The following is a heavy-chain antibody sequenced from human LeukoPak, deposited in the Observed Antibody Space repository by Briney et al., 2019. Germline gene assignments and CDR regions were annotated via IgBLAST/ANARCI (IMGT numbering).Heavy chain of an antibody. V-gene: IGHV1-24*01. CDR1: GYTLTELS. Sequence: GASVKVSCKVSGYTLTELSMHWVRQAPGKGLEWMGGFDPEDGETIYAQKFQGRVTMTEDTSTDTAYMELSSLRSEDTAVYYCATDLRPGIAVENFSPYWGQGTLVTVSS. D-gene: IGHD6-19*01. CDR2: FDPEDGET. J-gene: IGHJ4*02. CDR3: ATDLRPGIAVENFSPY.